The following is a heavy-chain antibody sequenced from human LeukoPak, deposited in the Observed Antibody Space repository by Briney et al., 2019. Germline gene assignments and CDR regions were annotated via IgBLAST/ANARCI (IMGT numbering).Heavy chain of an antibody. V-gene: IGHV4-34*09. Sequence: SETLSLTCAVYGGSFSGYYWSWIRQPPGKGLEWIGYIYYSGSTYYNPSLKSRVTISVDTSKNQFSLKLSSVTAAATAVYYCARNRNWLDPWGQGTLVTVSS. CDR3: ARNRNWLDP. CDR2: IYYSGST. J-gene: IGHJ5*02. D-gene: IGHD1/OR15-1a*01. CDR1: GGSFSGYY.